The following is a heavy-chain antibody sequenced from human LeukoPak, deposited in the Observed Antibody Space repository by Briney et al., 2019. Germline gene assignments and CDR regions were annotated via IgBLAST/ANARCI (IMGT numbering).Heavy chain of an antibody. CDR1: GYTFTSYA. CDR3: AKDQSSDWYGYYYYYLDV. Sequence: PGASVKVSCKASGYTFTSYAMNWVRQAPGQGLEWLGWIHPNSGGTNYAQSFQGRVTMTRDTSISTAYMELSRLRSDDTAVYYCAKDQSSDWYGYYYYYLDVWGKGTTVTISS. J-gene: IGHJ6*03. D-gene: IGHD6-19*01. V-gene: IGHV1-2*02. CDR2: IHPNSGGT.